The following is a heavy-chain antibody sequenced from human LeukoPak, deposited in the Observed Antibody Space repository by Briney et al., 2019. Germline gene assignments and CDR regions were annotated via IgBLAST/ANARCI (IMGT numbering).Heavy chain of an antibody. CDR3: ARGNNGVGYSYGFGNYFDY. J-gene: IGHJ4*02. CDR1: GFTFSSYS. CDR2: ISSSSSTI. D-gene: IGHD5-18*01. V-gene: IGHV3-48*01. Sequence: GGSLRLSCAASGFTFSSYSMNWVRQAPGKGLEWVSYISSSSSTIYYADSVKGRFTISRDNSKNTLYLQMNSLRAEDTAVYYCARGNNGVGYSYGFGNYFDYWGQGTLVTVSS.